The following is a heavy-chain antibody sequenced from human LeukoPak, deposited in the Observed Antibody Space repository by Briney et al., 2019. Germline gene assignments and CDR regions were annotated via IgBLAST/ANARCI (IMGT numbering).Heavy chain of an antibody. CDR1: GGSISSYY. D-gene: IGHD2-15*01. Sequence: SETLSLTCTVSGGSISSYYWGWIRQPPGKGLEWIGYIYYSGSTNYNPPLKSRVTISVDTSKNQFSLKLSSVTAADTAVYYCARAATRYCSGGSCYRYRTYWYFDLWGRGTLVTVSS. CDR2: IYYSGST. CDR3: ARAATRYCSGGSCYRYRTYWYFDL. J-gene: IGHJ2*01. V-gene: IGHV4-59*01.